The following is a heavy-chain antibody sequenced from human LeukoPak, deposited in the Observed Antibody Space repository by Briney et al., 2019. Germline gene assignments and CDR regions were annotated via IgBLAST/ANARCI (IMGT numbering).Heavy chain of an antibody. CDR2: IYYSGST. Sequence: SETLSLTSTVSGGSISSYYWSWIRQPPGKGLEWIGYIYYSGSTNYNPSLKSRVTISVDTSKNQFSLKLSSVTAADTAVHYCAKTDGSGSYWHYWGQGTLVTVSS. V-gene: IGHV4-59*01. D-gene: IGHD3-10*01. J-gene: IGHJ4*02. CDR3: AKTDGSGSYWHY. CDR1: GGSISSYY.